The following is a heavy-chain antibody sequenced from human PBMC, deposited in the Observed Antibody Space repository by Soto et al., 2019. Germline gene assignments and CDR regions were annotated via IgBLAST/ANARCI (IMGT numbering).Heavy chain of an antibody. D-gene: IGHD1-26*01. CDR3: ARGVGSSPPRY. V-gene: IGHV4-59*01. J-gene: IGHJ4*02. Sequence: SETLSLTCTISGGSISVYYWSWIRQPPGQALEWVGYIYDSGSPYYNPSLRSRVIISADTSKNQISLKLTSATAADTAVYYCARGVGSSPPRYWGRGTLVTVSS. CDR1: GGSISVYY. CDR2: IYDSGSP.